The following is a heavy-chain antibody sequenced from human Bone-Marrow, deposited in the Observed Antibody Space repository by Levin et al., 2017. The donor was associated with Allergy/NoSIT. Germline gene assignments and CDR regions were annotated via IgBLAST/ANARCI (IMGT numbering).Heavy chain of an antibody. CDR2: TYFRSKWYS. V-gene: IGHV6-1*01. J-gene: IGHJ4*02. D-gene: IGHD5-18*01. CDR1: GDSVSNTNAA. Sequence: SQTLSLTCAISGDSVSNTNAAWNWIRQSPSRGLEWLGRTYFRSKWYSDYAVSLKSRISISADTSKNQISLQLNSVTPEDTAVYFCARDEWIQLWTFDYWGQGTLVTVSS. CDR3: ARDEWIQLWTFDY.